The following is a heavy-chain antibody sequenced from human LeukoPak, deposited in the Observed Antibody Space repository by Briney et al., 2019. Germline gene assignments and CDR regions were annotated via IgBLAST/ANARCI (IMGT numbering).Heavy chain of an antibody. V-gene: IGHV3-7*04. J-gene: IGHJ4*02. CDR3: VRESVYGSRSYYSY. CDR2: IKQDGSEK. D-gene: IGHD3-10*01. Sequence: GGSLRLSCAASGFTFSSYWMSWVRQAPGKGLEWVANIKQDGSEKFYVDSVKGRFTISRDNAKSSLYLQMNGLSAGDPAVYFCVRESVYGSRSYYSYWGQGTLVTVSS. CDR1: GFTFSSYW.